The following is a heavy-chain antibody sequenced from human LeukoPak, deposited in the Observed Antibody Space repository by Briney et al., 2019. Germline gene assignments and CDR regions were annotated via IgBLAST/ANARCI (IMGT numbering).Heavy chain of an antibody. V-gene: IGHV1-8*01. D-gene: IGHD3-10*01. Sequence: ASVKVSCKASGYTFTNYNIDWVRQATGQGLEWMGWINPNSGRAGCVQKFQGRVNITRDTSISTAYMELSSLRSEDTAVYYCVRGYVLLWFGELLTNWFDPWGQGTLVTVSS. CDR3: VRGYVLLWFGELLTNWFDP. J-gene: IGHJ5*02. CDR1: GYTFTNYN. CDR2: INPNSGRA.